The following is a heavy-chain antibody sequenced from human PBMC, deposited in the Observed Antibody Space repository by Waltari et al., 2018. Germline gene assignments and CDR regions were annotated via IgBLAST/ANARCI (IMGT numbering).Heavy chain of an antibody. CDR2: VDPEDGET. CDR3: ATGRYNWNDPYTDAFDI. V-gene: IGHV1-69-2*01. Sequence: EVQLVQSGAEVKKPGATVKISCKVSGYTFTDYYMHWVQQAPGKGREWMGLVDPEDGETIYAEKFQGRVTITADTSTDTAYMELSSLRSEDTAVYYCATGRYNWNDPYTDAFDIWGQGTMVTVSS. D-gene: IGHD1-20*01. J-gene: IGHJ3*02. CDR1: GYTFTDYY.